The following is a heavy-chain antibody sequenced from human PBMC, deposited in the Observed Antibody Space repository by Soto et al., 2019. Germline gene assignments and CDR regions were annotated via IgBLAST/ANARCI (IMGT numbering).Heavy chain of an antibody. J-gene: IGHJ4*02. CDR1: GYTFTSYA. CDR3: ARDSPPSDY. CDR2: INAGNGNR. Sequence: ASVKVSCKASGYTFTSYAMHWVRQAPGQRLEWMGWINAGNGNRKYSQKFQGRVTITRDTSASTAYMGLSSLRSEDTAVYYCARDSPPSDYWGQGTLVTVSS. V-gene: IGHV1-3*01.